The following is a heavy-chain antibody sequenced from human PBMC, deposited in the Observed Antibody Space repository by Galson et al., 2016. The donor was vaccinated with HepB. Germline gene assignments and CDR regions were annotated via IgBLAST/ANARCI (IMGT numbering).Heavy chain of an antibody. CDR2: IKKHGSEI. CDR1: GFIFNTDW. J-gene: IGHJ3*02. Sequence: SLRLSCAAAGFIFNTDWMSWVRQAPGKGLEWVAMIKKHGSEIYYVDSVKGRFTISRDNVRNSLHLQMDSVRVEDTAVYYCARGSRLGRRDAFDIWGQGTMVTVSS. V-gene: IGHV3-7*01. CDR3: ARGSRLGRRDAFDI. D-gene: IGHD7-27*01.